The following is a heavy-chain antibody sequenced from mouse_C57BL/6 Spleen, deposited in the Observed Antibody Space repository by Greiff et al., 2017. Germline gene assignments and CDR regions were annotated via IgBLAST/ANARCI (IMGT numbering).Heavy chain of an antibody. CDR2: IDPSDSYT. J-gene: IGHJ1*03. Sequence: QVQLQQPGAELVMPGASVKLSCKASGYTFTSYWMHWVKQRPGQGLEWIGEIDPSDSYTNYNQKFQVKSTLTVDKSSSTDYMQLSSLTSDDSAVYYSARAQLTGSLYWYVDVWGTGTTVTVSS. V-gene: IGHV1-69*01. D-gene: IGHD4-1*01. CDR1: GYTFTSYW. CDR3: ARAQLTGSLYWYVDV.